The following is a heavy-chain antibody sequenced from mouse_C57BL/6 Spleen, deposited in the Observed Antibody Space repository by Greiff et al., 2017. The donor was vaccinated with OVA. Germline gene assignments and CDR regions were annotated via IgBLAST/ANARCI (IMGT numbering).Heavy chain of an antibody. Sequence: QVQLKQPGAELVMPGASVKLSCKASGYTFTSYWMHWVKQRPGQGLEWIGEIDPSDCYTNYNQKFKGKSTLTVDKSSSTAYMQLSSLTSEDSAVYYCARAAVYWYFDVWGTGTTVTVSS. CDR1: GYTFTSYW. V-gene: IGHV1-69*01. CDR3: ARAAVYWYFDV. CDR2: IDPSDCYT. J-gene: IGHJ1*03.